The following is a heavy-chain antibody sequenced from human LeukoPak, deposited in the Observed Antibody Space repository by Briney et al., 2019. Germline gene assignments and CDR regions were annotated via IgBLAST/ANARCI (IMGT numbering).Heavy chain of an antibody. CDR1: GYTLTELS. CDR3: ATGSSSWYFYFFDY. D-gene: IGHD6-13*01. J-gene: IGHJ4*02. V-gene: IGHV1-24*01. CDR2: FDPEDGET. Sequence: GASVKVSCKVSGYTLTELSMHWVRQAPGKGLEWMGGFDPEDGETIYAQKFQGRVTMTEDTSTDTAYMELSRLRSEDTAVYYCATGSSSWYFYFFDYRGQGNLVTVSS.